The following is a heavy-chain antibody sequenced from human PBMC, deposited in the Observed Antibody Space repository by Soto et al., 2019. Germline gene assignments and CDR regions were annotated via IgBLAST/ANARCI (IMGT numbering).Heavy chain of an antibody. Sequence: EVQLLESGGGLVQPGGSLRLSCAASGFTFSSYAMSWVRQAPGKGLEWVSAISGSGGSTYYADSVKGRFTISRDNSKNTQYLHMNSLRAGDTAVYYCAKEPGAPSVLRLLESLRKLRMDVWGQGTTVTVSS. CDR2: ISGSGGST. CDR3: AKEPGAPSVLRLLESLRKLRMDV. J-gene: IGHJ6*02. V-gene: IGHV3-23*01. D-gene: IGHD3-3*01. CDR1: GFTFSSYA.